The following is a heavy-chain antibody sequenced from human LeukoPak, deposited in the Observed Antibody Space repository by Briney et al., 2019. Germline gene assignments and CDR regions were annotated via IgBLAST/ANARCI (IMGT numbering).Heavy chain of an antibody. CDR3: AKGTPGRQWELLRFDAFDI. CDR1: GFTFSSYA. J-gene: IGHJ3*02. D-gene: IGHD1-26*01. CDR2: ISGSGGST. Sequence: GGSLRLSCAASGFTFSSYAMSWVRQAPGKGLEWVSAISGSGGSTYYADSVKGRFTISRDNSKNTPYLQMNSLRAEDTAVYYCAKGTPGRQWELLRFDAFDIWGQGTMVTVSS. V-gene: IGHV3-23*01.